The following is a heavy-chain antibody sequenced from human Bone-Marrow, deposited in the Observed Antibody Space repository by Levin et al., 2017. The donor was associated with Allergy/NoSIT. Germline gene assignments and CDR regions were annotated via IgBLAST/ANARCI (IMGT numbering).Heavy chain of an antibody. V-gene: IGHV3-30*18. J-gene: IGHJ2*01. Sequence: GGSLRLSCEASGISLSRYGMHWVRQAPGPGLEWVAVIAYDGSYKYYGDAVKGRFTISRDNSKNALSLQMNSLRPADTALYFCAKDYGDYWYFDLWGRGTLVTVSS. CDR3: AKDYGDYWYFDL. CDR2: IAYDGSYK. CDR1: GISLSRYG. D-gene: IGHD4-17*01.